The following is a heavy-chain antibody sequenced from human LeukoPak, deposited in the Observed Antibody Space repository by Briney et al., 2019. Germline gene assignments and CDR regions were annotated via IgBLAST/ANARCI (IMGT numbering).Heavy chain of an antibody. CDR1: GGSISSYY. J-gene: IGHJ6*02. Sequence: MASETLSLTCTVSGGSISSYYWSWIRQPAGKGLEWIGRIYTSGSTNYNPSLKSRVTMSVDTSKNQFSLKLSSVTAADTAVYYCARESWGGIQYCYYYGMDVWGQGTTVTVSS. V-gene: IGHV4-4*07. D-gene: IGHD7-27*01. CDR2: IYTSGST. CDR3: ARESWGGIQYCYYYGMDV.